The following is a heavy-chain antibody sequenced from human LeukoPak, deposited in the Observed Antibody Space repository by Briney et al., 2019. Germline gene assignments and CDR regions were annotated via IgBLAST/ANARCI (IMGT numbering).Heavy chain of an antibody. CDR2: ITGTHYTT. J-gene: IGHJ5*02. Sequence: PGGSLRLSCAASGFTFSSFAMTWVRQAPRKGLEWVSSITGTHYTTYNTDSVKGRFTISRDNSKNTLYLQMNSLRADDTAVYYCTKDPNGDYVGAFDPWGQGTLVTVSS. CDR1: GFTFSSFA. V-gene: IGHV3-23*01. CDR3: TKDPNGDYVGAFDP. D-gene: IGHD4-17*01.